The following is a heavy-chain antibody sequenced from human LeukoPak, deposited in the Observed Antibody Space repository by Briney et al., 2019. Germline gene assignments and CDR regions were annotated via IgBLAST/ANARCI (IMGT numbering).Heavy chain of an antibody. V-gene: IGHV2-5*01. J-gene: IGHJ4*02. CDR2: IYCNDDK. CDR3: AHRPRVMVFFDY. Sequence: SGPTLVNPTHTLTLTCTFSGLLVSTTGLGVGWMRQPQGKAPEWLALIYCNDDKRYIPSLKSRLTITKDTSKNPVVLTMTNMDPLDTATYFCAHRPRVMVFFDYWGQGTLVTVSS. D-gene: IGHD3-22*01. CDR1: GLLVSTTGLG.